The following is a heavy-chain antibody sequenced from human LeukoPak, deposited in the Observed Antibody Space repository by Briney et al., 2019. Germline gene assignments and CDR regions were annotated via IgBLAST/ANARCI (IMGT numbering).Heavy chain of an antibody. Sequence: WRSLRLSCAASGFTFSSYGMHWVRQAPGKGLEWLTVISHDGNNKYYADSVKGRFTISRDNSKNTLYLQMNSLRAEDTAVYYCAKDNSNYYDNTGYWGQGTLVTVSS. CDR2: ISHDGNNK. CDR1: GFTFSSYG. V-gene: IGHV3-30*18. CDR3: AKDNSNYYDNTGY. D-gene: IGHD3-22*01. J-gene: IGHJ4*02.